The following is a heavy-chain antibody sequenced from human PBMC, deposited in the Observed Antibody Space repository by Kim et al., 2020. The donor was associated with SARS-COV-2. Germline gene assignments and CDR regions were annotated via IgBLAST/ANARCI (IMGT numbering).Heavy chain of an antibody. D-gene: IGHD3-3*01. J-gene: IGHJ3*02. CDR3: ARGIFGVPVAFDM. Sequence: GGSLRLSCTASGFIFSNFNMHWVRQAPGKGLVWVSRINNDARDTKYVDSVKGPFTISRDNAKNTVSLQMDSLSAEDTAIYYCARGIFGVPVAFDMWGQGTVVTVSS. CDR2: INNDARDT. V-gene: IGHV3-74*03. CDR1: GFIFSNFN.